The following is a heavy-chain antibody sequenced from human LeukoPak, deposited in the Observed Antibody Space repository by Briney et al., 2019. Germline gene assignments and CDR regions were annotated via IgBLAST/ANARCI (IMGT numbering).Heavy chain of an antibody. CDR1: GFTFSSYW. CDR3: ARDDCSSISCYHNWFDP. D-gene: IGHD2-2*01. V-gene: IGHV3-7*01. CDR2: IKQDGSEK. J-gene: IGHJ5*02. Sequence: GGSLRLSCAASGFTFSSYWMSWVRQAPGNGPEWVANIKQDGSEKYYVDSVKGRFTISRDNAKNSLYLQMNSLRAEDTAVYYCARDDCSSISCYHNWFDPWGQGTLVTVSS.